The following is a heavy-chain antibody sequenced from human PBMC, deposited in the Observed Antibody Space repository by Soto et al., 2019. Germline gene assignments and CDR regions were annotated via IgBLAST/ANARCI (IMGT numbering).Heavy chain of an antibody. Sequence: SETLSLTCTVSGGSISSYYWSWIRQPAGKGLEWIGRIYTSGSTNYNPSLKSRVTMSVDTSKNQFSLKLSSVTAADTAVYYCARDSPHSTVTTYYYYYGMDVWGQGTTVTSP. CDR2: IYTSGST. CDR3: ARDSPHSTVTTYYYYYGMDV. J-gene: IGHJ6*02. V-gene: IGHV4-4*07. D-gene: IGHD4-17*01. CDR1: GGSISSYY.